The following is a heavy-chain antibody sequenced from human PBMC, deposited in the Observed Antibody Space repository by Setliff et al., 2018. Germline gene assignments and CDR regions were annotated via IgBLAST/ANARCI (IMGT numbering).Heavy chain of an antibody. CDR2: IITAFGSA. CDR3: ATSPKKVTGSDYYNYYMDV. J-gene: IGHJ6*03. Sequence: SVKVSCKTSGTTFNSHAINWVRQAPGQGLEWMGRIITAFGSAISAQKFQDRVSITADRTTYTAYLELTSLTLEDTAVYYCATSPKKVTGSDYYNYYMDVWGKGTTVSSP. V-gene: IGHV1-69*06. CDR1: GTTFNSHA. D-gene: IGHD3-9*01.